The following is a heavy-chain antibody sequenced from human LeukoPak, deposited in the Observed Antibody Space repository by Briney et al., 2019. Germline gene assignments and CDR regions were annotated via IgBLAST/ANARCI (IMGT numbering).Heavy chain of an antibody. CDR3: ARDLEAANTYYFDY. J-gene: IGHJ4*02. CDR1: GFTVSSSY. D-gene: IGHD6-13*01. V-gene: IGHV3-66*01. Sequence: GGSLRLSCAASGFTVSSSYMSWVRQAPGKGLEWVSIISSAGTTYYADSVKGRFTISRDNSKSTVYLQVNSLRDEDTAVYYCARDLEAANTYYFDYWGQGTMVTVSS. CDR2: ISSAGTT.